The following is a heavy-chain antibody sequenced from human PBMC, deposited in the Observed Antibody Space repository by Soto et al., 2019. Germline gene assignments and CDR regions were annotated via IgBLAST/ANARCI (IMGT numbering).Heavy chain of an antibody. V-gene: IGHV3-23*01. CDR3: AKDVYNKPTSGWLET. CDR1: VFPFSDHA. CDR2: ISGSGAYI. D-gene: IGHD6-19*01. Sequence: SLRLXFASSVFPFSDHAMIFFRHAPVKGLEWVSGISGSGAYIYYADSVKGRFTISRDNSKNMLYLQMNSLRAEDTAVYYCAKDVYNKPTSGWLETWGQGTPVKVYS. J-gene: IGHJ4*02.